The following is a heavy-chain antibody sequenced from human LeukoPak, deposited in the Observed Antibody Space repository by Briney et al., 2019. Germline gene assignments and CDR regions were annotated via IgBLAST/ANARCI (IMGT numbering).Heavy chain of an antibody. CDR2: ISYDGSNK. D-gene: IGHD3-10*01. CDR3: ARDGRWFGSEGYYFDY. J-gene: IGHJ4*02. V-gene: IGHV3-30*04. CDR1: GFTFSSYA. Sequence: GGSLRLSCAASGFTFSSYAMHWVRQAPGKGLEWVAFISYDGSNKYYADSVKGRFTISRDNSKNTLYLQMNSLRAEDTAVYYCARDGRWFGSEGYYFDYWGQGTLVTVSS.